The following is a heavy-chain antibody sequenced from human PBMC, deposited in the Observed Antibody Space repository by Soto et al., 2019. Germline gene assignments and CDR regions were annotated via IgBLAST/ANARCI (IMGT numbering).Heavy chain of an antibody. V-gene: IGHV3-30*18. J-gene: IGHJ3*02. Sequence: VQLVESGGGVVQPGRSLRLSCAASGFTFSSYGMHWVRQAPGKGLEWVAVISYDGSNKYYADSVKGRFTISRDNSKNTLYLQMNSLRAEDTAVYYCAKASIAVAGSGGGFDIWGQGTMVTVSS. CDR1: GFTFSSYG. CDR2: ISYDGSNK. CDR3: AKASIAVAGSGGGFDI. D-gene: IGHD6-19*01.